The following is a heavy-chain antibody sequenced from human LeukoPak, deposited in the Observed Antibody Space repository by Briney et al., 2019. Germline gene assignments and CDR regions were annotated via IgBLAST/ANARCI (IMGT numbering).Heavy chain of an antibody. Sequence: PGGSLRLSCAASGFTFSSYAMSWVRQAPGKGLEWVSAISGSGGSTYYADSVKGRFTISRDHSKNTLYLHMNSLRAEDTAVYYCAKGIAAAGTLMNYYYYMDVWGKGTTVTVSS. D-gene: IGHD6-13*01. CDR2: ISGSGGST. CDR3: AKGIAAAGTLMNYYYYMDV. V-gene: IGHV3-23*01. CDR1: GFTFSSYA. J-gene: IGHJ6*03.